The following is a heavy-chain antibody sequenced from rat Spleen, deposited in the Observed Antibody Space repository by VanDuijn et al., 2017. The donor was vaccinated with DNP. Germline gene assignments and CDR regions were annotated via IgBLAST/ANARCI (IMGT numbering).Heavy chain of an antibody. D-gene: IGHD1-4*01. CDR1: GFTFSDYY. J-gene: IGHJ2*01. Sequence: EVQLVESGGGLVQPGTSLKISCAASGFTFSDYYMAWVRRTPAKGLEWVAYISYDGVSTYNGGSVKGRFTISRDIAKSTLYLEMNSLRSEDMATYYCARHVLPLRVWDYWGQGVMVTVSS. V-gene: IGHV5-22*01. CDR2: ISYDGVST. CDR3: ARHVLPLRVWDY.